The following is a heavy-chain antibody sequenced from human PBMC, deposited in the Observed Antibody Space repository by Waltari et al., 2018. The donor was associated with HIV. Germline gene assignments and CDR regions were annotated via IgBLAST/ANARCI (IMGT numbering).Heavy chain of an antibody. D-gene: IGHD5-12*01. V-gene: IGHV1-2*02. J-gene: IGHJ6*02. CDR2: IDPNRGDT. CDR3: AKSVVTGTRYYYFSSMDV. Sequence: QVRLVQSGTEVSMPGASVKVSCQTSGYTFTDHYLHWVRQAPGEGLEWMGSIDPNRGDTRLAQKFQGILTMSRDTSISTIYMELSSLRSDDTAVYYCAKSVVTGTRYYYFSSMDVWGQGTTVTVSS. CDR1: GYTFTDHY.